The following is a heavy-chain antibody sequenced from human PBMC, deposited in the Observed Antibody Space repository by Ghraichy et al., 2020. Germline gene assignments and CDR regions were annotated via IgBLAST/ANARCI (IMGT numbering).Heavy chain of an antibody. Sequence: SGPTLLKPTQTLTLTCRFSGFSLKTSGVGVGWIRQSPGKALECLSLIYWNDDKIYSPFLRSRLTITKDTSTNQVVLTMTNMDPVDTGTYYCARVVRYYDSAGYYSNWLDPWGPGTLVSVSS. CDR2: IYWNDDK. J-gene: IGHJ5*01. CDR1: GFSLKTSGVG. CDR3: ARVVRYYDSAGYYSNWLDP. D-gene: IGHD3-22*01. V-gene: IGHV2-5*01.